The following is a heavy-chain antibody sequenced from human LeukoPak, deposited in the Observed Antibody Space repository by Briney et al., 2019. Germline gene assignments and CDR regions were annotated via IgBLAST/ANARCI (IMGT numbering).Heavy chain of an antibody. J-gene: IGHJ6*02. V-gene: IGHV4-59*01. CDR3: ARDRELMVATGNYYYYGMDV. CDR1: GGSISSYY. D-gene: IGHD5-12*01. CDR2: IYYSGST. Sequence: SETLSLTCTVSGGSISSYYWSWIRQPPGKGLEWIGYIYYSGSTNYNPSLKSRVTISVDTSKNQFSLKLSSVTAADTAVYYCARDRELMVATGNYYYYGMDVWGQGTTVTVSS.